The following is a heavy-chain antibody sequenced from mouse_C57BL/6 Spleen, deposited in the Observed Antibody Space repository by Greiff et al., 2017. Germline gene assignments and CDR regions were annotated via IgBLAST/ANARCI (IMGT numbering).Heavy chain of an antibody. V-gene: IGHV1-53*01. Sequence: QVQLQQPGTELVKPGASVKLSCKASGYTFTSYWMHWVKQRPGQGLEWIGNINPSNGGTNYNEKFKGKATLTVDKSSSTAYMQLSSLTSEDSAVYYCAREGSDYDYDDWFAYWGQGTLVTVSA. D-gene: IGHD2-4*01. J-gene: IGHJ3*01. CDR1: GYTFTSYW. CDR3: AREGSDYDYDDWFAY. CDR2: INPSNGGT.